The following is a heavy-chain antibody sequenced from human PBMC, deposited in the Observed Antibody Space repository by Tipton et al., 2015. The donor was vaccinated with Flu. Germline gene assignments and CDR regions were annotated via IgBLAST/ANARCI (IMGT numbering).Heavy chain of an antibody. V-gene: IGHV3-49*04. CDR1: GFTFGDYA. D-gene: IGHD6-6*01. CDR3: TRNIAAFGD. CDR2: IRSKAYGGTT. Sequence: SLRLSCTASGFTFGDYAMSWVRQAPGKGLEWVGFIRSKAYGGTTEYAASVKGRFTISRDDSKSIAYLQMNSLKTEDTAVYYCTRNIAAFGDWGQGTLVTVSS. J-gene: IGHJ4*02.